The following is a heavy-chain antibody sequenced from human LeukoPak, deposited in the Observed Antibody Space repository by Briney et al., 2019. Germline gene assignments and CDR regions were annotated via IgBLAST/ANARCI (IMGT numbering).Heavy chain of an antibody. CDR3: AKWHEQLLAFDS. CDR1: GGTFSSYA. V-gene: IGHV1-69*13. J-gene: IGHJ4*02. D-gene: IGHD1/OR15-1a*01. CDR2: IIPIFGTA. Sequence: GASVKVSCKASGGTFSSYAISWVRQAPGQGLEWMGGIIPIFGTANYAQKFQGRVTITADESTSTAYMELSSLRSEDTAVYYCAKWHEQLLAFDSWGQGTLVTVSS.